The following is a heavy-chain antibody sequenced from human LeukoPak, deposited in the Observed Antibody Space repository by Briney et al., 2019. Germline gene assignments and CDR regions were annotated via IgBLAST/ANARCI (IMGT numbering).Heavy chain of an antibody. V-gene: IGHV3-48*03. CDR1: GFTFSSYE. J-gene: IGHJ4*02. CDR3: ARANKDYDILTGYYQLSYYFDY. Sequence: GGSLRLSCAASGFTFSSYEMNWVRQAPGKGLEWVSYISSSGSTIYYADSVKGRFTISRDNAKNSLYLQMNSLRAEDTAVYYCARANKDYDILTGYYQLSYYFDYWGQGTLVTVPS. D-gene: IGHD3-9*01. CDR2: ISSSGSTI.